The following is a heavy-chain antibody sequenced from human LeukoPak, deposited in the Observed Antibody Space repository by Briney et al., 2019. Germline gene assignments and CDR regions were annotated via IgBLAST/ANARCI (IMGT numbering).Heavy chain of an antibody. Sequence: GGSLRLSCAASGFTFSSYAMSWVRQAPGKGLEWVSAISGSGGSTYYADSVKGRFTISRDNSKNTLYLQMDSLRAEDTAVYYCAKVYSYGNYYFDYWGQGTLVTVSS. CDR1: GFTFSSYA. CDR3: AKVYSYGNYYFDY. J-gene: IGHJ4*02. D-gene: IGHD5-18*01. CDR2: ISGSGGST. V-gene: IGHV3-23*01.